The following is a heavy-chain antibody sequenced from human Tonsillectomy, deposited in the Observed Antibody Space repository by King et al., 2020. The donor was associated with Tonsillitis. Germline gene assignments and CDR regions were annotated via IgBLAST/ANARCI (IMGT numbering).Heavy chain of an antibody. CDR2: IYPGDSDT. CDR1: GYSFASNR. J-gene: IGHJ6*03. D-gene: IGHD3-9*01. CDR3: ARGAYEMVTGYYRLEV. V-gene: IGHV5-51*01. Sequence: QLVQSGAEVKKPGESLKISCKGSGYSFASNRIGWVRQKPGKGLEWMGIIYPGDSDTTYSPSFQGQVTISADKSISTAYLQWSSLKASDTATDYCARGAYEMVTGYYRLEVGGKGNRVSV.